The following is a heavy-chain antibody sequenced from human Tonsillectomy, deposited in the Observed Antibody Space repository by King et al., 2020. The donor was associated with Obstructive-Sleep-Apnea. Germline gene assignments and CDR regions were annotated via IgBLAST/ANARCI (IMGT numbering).Heavy chain of an antibody. CDR2: INWDGDIT. CDR3: AKLQGDSGYDQPLYGVDV. J-gene: IGHJ6*02. Sequence: VQLVESGGVVVQPGGSLRLSCAASGFTFDDYAMHWVRHAPGKGLEWVSLINWDGDITYYADSVKGRFTISRDNNKNSLYLQMNSLRPEDTALYYCAKLQGDSGYDQPLYGVDVWGHGTTVTVSS. D-gene: IGHD5-12*01. CDR1: GFTFDDYA. V-gene: IGHV3-43D*03.